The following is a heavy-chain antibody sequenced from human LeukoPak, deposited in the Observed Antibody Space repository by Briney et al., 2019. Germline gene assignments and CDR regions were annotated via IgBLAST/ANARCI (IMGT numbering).Heavy chain of an antibody. V-gene: IGHV3-74*01. CDR3: ARAPGGWIDY. CDR1: GFTFSNYW. Sequence: GGSLRLSCAASGFTFSNYWMHWVRQAPGKGLVWVSRINSDGTSINYADSVKGRFTISRDNAKNTLFLQMNSLRVEDTAVYYCARAPGGWIDYWAQGTLVTVS. D-gene: IGHD6-19*01. J-gene: IGHJ4*02. CDR2: INSDGTSI.